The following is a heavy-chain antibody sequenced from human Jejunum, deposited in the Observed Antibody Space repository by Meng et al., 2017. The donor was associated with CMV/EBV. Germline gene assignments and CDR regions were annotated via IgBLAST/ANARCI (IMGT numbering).Heavy chain of an antibody. Sequence: TFSSYAMSWVRQAPGKGLEWVSAISGSGASTYIYYADSVKGRFTIPRDNSKNTLYLQMNSLRAEDTAVYYCAKYDIVVVPASRPDYWGQGTLVTVSS. CDR3: AKYDIVVVPASRPDY. D-gene: IGHD2-2*01. J-gene: IGHJ4*02. CDR2: ISGSGAST. V-gene: IGHV3-23*01. CDR1: TFSSYA.